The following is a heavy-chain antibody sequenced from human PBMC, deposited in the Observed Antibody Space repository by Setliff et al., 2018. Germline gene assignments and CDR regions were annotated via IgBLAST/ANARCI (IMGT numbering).Heavy chain of an antibody. D-gene: IGHD3-10*01. Sequence: ASVKVSCKASGGTFSSYGISWVRQAPGQGLEWMGGTIPVFGTTDYAQKFQDRVTIITDESTSTAYMELRSLRTEDTAVYYCARDRRDYIGAGSSEIDYYYYYYMDVWGKGTTVTVSS. CDR2: TIPVFGTT. J-gene: IGHJ6*03. CDR1: GGTFSSYG. CDR3: ARDRRDYIGAGSSEIDYYYYYYMDV. V-gene: IGHV1-69*05.